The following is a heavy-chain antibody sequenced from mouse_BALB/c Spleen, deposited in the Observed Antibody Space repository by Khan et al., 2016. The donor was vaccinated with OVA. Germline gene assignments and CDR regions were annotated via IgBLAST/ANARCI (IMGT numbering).Heavy chain of an antibody. CDR3: ARGNCAWFAY. D-gene: IGHD2-1*01. CDR1: GFTFSSFG. Sequence: EVNLVESGGGLVQPGGSRKLACAASGFTFSSFGMHWVRQAPEKGLEWVAYISSDSITLYYADTVKGRFTISRDNPRNTLFLQMTSLRSEDTAMYYCARGNCAWFAYWGQGTLVTVSA. J-gene: IGHJ3*01. CDR2: ISSDSITL. V-gene: IGHV5-17*02.